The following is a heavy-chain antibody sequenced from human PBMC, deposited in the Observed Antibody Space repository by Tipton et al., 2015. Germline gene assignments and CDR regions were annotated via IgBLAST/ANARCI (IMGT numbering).Heavy chain of an antibody. Sequence: GLVKPSETLSLTCDASGYSINNDYYWGWIRQAPGKGLEWIGFVYPGGGTYYNPSLKSRVTILVDTTQNQVSLRLTSVTAADTAVYYCASGCINFSCYYWFDPWGPGTLVTVSS. D-gene: IGHD2-21*01. CDR3: ASGCINFSCYYWFDP. J-gene: IGHJ5*02. V-gene: IGHV4-38-2*01. CDR1: GYSINNDYY. CDR2: VYPGGGT.